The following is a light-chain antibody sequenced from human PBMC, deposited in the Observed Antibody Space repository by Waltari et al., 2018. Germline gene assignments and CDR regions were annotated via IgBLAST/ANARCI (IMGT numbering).Light chain of an antibody. J-gene: IGKJ4*01. CDR3: QQGNDFPLT. Sequence: DIQMTQSQSSVSASVGDRVPIPGRASRDISRWLAWYQQKPGKAPKFLIYDASTLQSGVPSRFSGSGSGREFTLTITSLQPEDFSTYYCQQGNDFPLTFGGGTKVEMK. V-gene: IGKV1-12*01. CDR1: RDISRW. CDR2: DAS.